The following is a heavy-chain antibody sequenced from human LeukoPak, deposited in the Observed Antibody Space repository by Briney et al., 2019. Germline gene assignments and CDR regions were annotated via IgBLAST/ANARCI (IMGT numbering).Heavy chain of an antibody. D-gene: IGHD3-16*01. J-gene: IGHJ4*02. V-gene: IGHV1-18*01. CDR3: ARALGRKRGGDY. CDR1: GYSFTSYG. CDR2: ISAYNGYI. Sequence: ASVKVSCKASGYSFTSYGIGWVRQAPGQGLEWMGWISAYNGYINSAQKFQGRLTMTTESSTNTAYMELRTLKTDDTAVYFCARALGRKRGGDYWGQGTLVIVSS.